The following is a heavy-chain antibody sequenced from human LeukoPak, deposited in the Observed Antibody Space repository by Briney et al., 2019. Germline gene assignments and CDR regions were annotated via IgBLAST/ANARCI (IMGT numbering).Heavy chain of an antibody. D-gene: IGHD2-15*01. J-gene: IGHJ4*02. V-gene: IGHV3-48*03. CDR1: GFTFSSYE. Sequence: GGSLRLSCAASGFTFSSYEMNWVRQAPGKGLEWISYISASGSTIYCADSVKGRFTISRDSAKNSLYLQMNSLRVEDTAVYYCARKGGFDFWGQGTLVTVSS. CDR2: ISASGSTI. CDR3: ARKGGFDF.